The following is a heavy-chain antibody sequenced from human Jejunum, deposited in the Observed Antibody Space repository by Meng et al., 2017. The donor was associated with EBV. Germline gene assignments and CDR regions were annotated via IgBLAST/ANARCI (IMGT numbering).Heavy chain of an antibody. CDR3: AGNGYYALEY. J-gene: IGHJ4*02. D-gene: IGHD3-22*01. Sequence: VQRQGSGPRLEKPSGTLSLTCVVSGGSISDNDWWSWVRQPPGKGLEWLGEIYHGGGTNYNPSLESRVTISVDKSKNQFSLKLNSVTVADTAVYYCAGNGYYALEYWGPGILVTVSS. V-gene: IGHV4-4*02. CDR2: IYHGGGT. CDR1: GGSISDNDW.